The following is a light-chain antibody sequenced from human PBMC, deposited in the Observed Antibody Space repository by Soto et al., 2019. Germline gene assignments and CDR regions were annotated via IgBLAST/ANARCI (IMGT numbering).Light chain of an antibody. CDR3: QQYKLYPWT. CDR2: VAS. Sequence: DIQMTQSPSTLSASVGDRVTITCRASQSIGSSLAWYQQKPGKAPNLLIYVASNLESGVPSRFSGSGSGTEFTLTISSLQPDDFATYYCQQYKLYPWTFGQGIKVE. V-gene: IGKV1-5*03. CDR1: QSIGSS. J-gene: IGKJ1*01.